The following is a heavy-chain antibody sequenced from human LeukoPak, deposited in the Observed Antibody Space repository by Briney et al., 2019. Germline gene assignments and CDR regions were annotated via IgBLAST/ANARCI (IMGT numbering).Heavy chain of an antibody. CDR1: GYTFTSYG. Sequence: ASVKVSCKASGYTFTSYGISWVRQAPGQGLEWMGWISAYNGNTNYAQKLQGRVTMTTDTSTSTAYMELRSLRSDDTAVYYCARHTMIVVVTHSYDYWGQGTLVTVSS. CDR3: ARHTMIVVVTHSYDY. J-gene: IGHJ4*02. D-gene: IGHD3-22*01. CDR2: ISAYNGNT. V-gene: IGHV1-18*01.